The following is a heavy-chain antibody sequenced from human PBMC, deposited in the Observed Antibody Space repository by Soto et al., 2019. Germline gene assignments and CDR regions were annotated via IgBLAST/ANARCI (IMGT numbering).Heavy chain of an antibody. CDR1: GGSISSYY. CDR2: IYYSGST. V-gene: IGHV4-59*01. D-gene: IGHD2-21*01. CDR3: ARRWGGTFDY. J-gene: IGHJ4*02. Sequence: QVQLQESGPGLVKPSETLSLTCTVSGGSISSYYLSWIRQPPGKVLEWSGYIYYSGSTNYNPSLKSRVTISVDTSKNQFSLQLSSVTASDTVVYYCARRWGGTFDYWGQGTLVTFSS.